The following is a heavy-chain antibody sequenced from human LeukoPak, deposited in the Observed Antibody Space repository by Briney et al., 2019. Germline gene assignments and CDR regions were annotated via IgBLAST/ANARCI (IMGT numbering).Heavy chain of an antibody. J-gene: IGHJ4*02. CDR2: IYYSGST. CDR1: GGSISSYY. D-gene: IGHD4-23*01. V-gene: IGHV4-59*01. Sequence: SETLSLTCTVSGGSISSYYWSWIRQPPGKGLEWIGYIYYSGSTNYSPSLKSRVTISVDTSKNQFSLKLSSVTAADTAVYYCARLRWSLCPDYWGQGTLVTVSS. CDR3: ARLRWSLCPDY.